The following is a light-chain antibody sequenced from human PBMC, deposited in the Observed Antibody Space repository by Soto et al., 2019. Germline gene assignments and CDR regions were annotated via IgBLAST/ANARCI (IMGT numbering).Light chain of an antibody. CDR3: SSFAGSYSLV. Sequence: QSVLTQPPSASGSPGQSVTISCTGTSNDVGGYNFVSWYQQHPGKAPKLMISEVSKRPSGVPDRFSGSKSGNTASLTVSGLQAEDGADYYCSSFAGSYSLVFGGGTKLTVL. CDR2: EVS. J-gene: IGLJ2*01. V-gene: IGLV2-8*01. CDR1: SNDVGGYNF.